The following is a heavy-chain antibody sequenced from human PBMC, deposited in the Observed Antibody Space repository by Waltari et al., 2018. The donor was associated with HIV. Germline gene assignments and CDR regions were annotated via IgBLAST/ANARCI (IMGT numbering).Heavy chain of an antibody. CDR2: INHIGSA. V-gene: IGHV4-34*02. J-gene: IGHJ4*02. CDR1: GGSFSGYY. Sequence: QVRLQQWGTGLLKPSDTLSLTCAVYGGSFSGYYWSWIRQSPERGLEWIGEINHIGSATYKPSLKRLFTMSVDKAKNQFSLKMKSVRAADTAIFYWPRGGGTSGHDRYYDSWGQGTLVTVSS. CDR3: PRGGGTSGHDRYYDS. D-gene: IGHD6-25*01.